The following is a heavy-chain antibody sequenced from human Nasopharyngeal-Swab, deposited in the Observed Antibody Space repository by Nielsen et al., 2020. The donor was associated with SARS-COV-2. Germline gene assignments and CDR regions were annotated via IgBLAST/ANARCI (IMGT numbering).Heavy chain of an antibody. CDR3: ARPRRELRVYYGMDV. J-gene: IGHJ6*02. V-gene: IGHV3-23*01. CDR1: GFTFSSYA. D-gene: IGHD1-7*01. Sequence: GESLKISCAASGFTFSSYAMSWVRQAPGKGLEWVSAISGSGGSTYYADSVKGRFTISRDNSKNTLYLQMNSLRAEDTAVYYCARPRRELRVYYGMDVWGQGTTVTVSS. CDR2: ISGSGGST.